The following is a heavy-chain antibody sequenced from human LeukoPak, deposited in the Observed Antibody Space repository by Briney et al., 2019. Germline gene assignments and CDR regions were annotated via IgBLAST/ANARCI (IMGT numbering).Heavy chain of an antibody. Sequence: SETLSLTCTVSGGSISSYYWSWIRQPPGKGLEWIGYIYYSGSTNYNPSLKSRVTISVDTSKNQFSLKLSSVTAADTAVYYCARARIAAAGTSGYYYGMDVWGQGTTVTVS. CDR1: GGSISSYY. V-gene: IGHV4-59*01. CDR2: IYYSGST. CDR3: ARARIAAAGTSGYYYGMDV. J-gene: IGHJ6*02. D-gene: IGHD6-13*01.